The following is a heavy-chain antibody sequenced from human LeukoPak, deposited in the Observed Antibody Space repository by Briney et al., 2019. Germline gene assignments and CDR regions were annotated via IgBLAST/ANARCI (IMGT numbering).Heavy chain of an antibody. D-gene: IGHD2-15*01. V-gene: IGHV5-51*01. CDR3: ARARYCSAGSCPSPYYYYYMDV. J-gene: IGHJ6*03. Sequence: PGESLKISCKGSGYSFTNYWIGWVRQMPGKGLEWKGIIYPCDSDTRYNPSFQGQVTISADKSNTTAYLQWNSLKASDTAIYYCARARYCSAGSCPSPYYYYYMDVWGKGTTVTVSS. CDR2: IYPCDSDT. CDR1: GYSFTNYW.